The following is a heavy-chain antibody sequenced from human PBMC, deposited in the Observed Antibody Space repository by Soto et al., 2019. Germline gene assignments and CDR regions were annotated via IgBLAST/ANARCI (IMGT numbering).Heavy chain of an antibody. D-gene: IGHD3-3*01. CDR3: VKPLGLERREYYDFWSGYNPHYYYYGMDV. CDR2: ISSNGGST. CDR1: GFTFSSYA. V-gene: IGHV3-64D*08. J-gene: IGHJ6*02. Sequence: GGSLRLSCSASGFTFSSYAMHWVRQAPGKGLEYVSAISSNGGSTYYADSVKGKFTISRDNSKNTLYLQMSSLRAEDTAVYYCVKPLGLERREYYDFWSGYNPHYYYYGMDVWGQGTTVTVSS.